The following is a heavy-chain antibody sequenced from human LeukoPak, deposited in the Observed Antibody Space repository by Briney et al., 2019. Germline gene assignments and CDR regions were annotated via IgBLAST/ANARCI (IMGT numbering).Heavy chain of an antibody. CDR1: RGSITSSSHY. D-gene: IGHD3-3*01. V-gene: IGHV4-39*01. J-gene: IGHJ5*02. CDR2: IYYSGTT. Sequence: TSETLSLTCTVSRGSITSSSHYWVWIRQPPGQGLEWIGTIYYSGTTYYNPSLKSRVIISVDTSKNQFSLRLTSVTAADTAMYYCARSYFTVFGVYNWFDPWGQGALVTVSS. CDR3: ARSYFTVFGVYNWFDP.